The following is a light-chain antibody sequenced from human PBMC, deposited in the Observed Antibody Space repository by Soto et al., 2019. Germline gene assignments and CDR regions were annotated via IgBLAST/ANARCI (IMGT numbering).Light chain of an antibody. V-gene: IGLV2-14*01. CDR1: SSDVGGYNY. CDR3: SSYTSNNTLDVV. CDR2: DVS. J-gene: IGLJ2*01. Sequence: QSALTQPASMSGSPGQSITISCTGTSSDVGGYNYVSWYQQHPGKAPKLMIYDVSNRPSGVSNRFSGSKSGNTASLTISGLQAEDEADYYCSSYTSNNTLDVVFGGGTKLTVL.